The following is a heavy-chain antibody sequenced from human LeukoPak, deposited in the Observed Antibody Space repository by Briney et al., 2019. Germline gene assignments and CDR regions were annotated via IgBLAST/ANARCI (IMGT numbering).Heavy chain of an antibody. CDR3: AREWELRH. Sequence: GASVKVSCKASGGTFSSYAISWVRQAPGQGLEWMGGIIPIFGTANYAQKFQGRVTMTTDTSTSTAYMELRSLRSDDTAVYYCAREWELRHWGQGTLVTVSS. CDR1: GGTFSSYA. V-gene: IGHV1-69*05. J-gene: IGHJ4*02. D-gene: IGHD1-26*01. CDR2: IIPIFGTA.